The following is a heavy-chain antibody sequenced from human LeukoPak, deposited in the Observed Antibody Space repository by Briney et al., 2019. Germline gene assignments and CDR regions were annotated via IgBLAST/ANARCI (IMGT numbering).Heavy chain of an antibody. D-gene: IGHD2-15*01. Sequence: SGGSLRLSCAASGFTFNNAWMNWVRQAPGKGPEWVGRIKTEPDGATTDYAAPMKGRFSISRDDSKNTLYLQMNYLKTEDTAVYYCTTGCKNGGCYEYYYDSWGRGTLVTVSS. V-gene: IGHV3-15*01. CDR3: TTGCKNGGCYEYYYDS. CDR2: IKTEPDGATT. J-gene: IGHJ4*02. CDR1: GFTFNNAW.